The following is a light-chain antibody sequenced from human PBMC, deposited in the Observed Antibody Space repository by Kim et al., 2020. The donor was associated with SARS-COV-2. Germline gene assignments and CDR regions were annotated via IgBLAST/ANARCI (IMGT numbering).Light chain of an antibody. J-gene: IGLJ3*02. CDR1: KLGDKC. Sequence: VSVYPKQNPTLSWCGGKLGDKCICSYQPKSGQSPVLFIYQNSKRPSGFPERFSGSNSGNTATLTISGTQAMDEADYYCQAWDFNRVFGRGSRLTVL. V-gene: IGLV3-1*01. CDR2: QNS. CDR3: QAWDFNRV.